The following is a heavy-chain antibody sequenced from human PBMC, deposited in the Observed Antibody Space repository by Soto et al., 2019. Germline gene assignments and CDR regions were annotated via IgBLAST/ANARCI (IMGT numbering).Heavy chain of an antibody. J-gene: IGHJ6*02. V-gene: IGHV3-30*03. CDR2: ISYDGSNK. CDR1: GFTFSSYG. CDR3: ARNGEWELLRDPLYYYYGMDV. D-gene: IGHD1-26*01. Sequence: QVQLVKSGGGVVQPGRSLRLSCAASGFTFSSYGMHWVRQAPGKGLEWGAVISYDGSNKYYADSVKGRFTISRDNSKNALYLQMNSLRAEDTAVYYCARNGEWELLRDPLYYYYGMDVWGQGTTVTVSS.